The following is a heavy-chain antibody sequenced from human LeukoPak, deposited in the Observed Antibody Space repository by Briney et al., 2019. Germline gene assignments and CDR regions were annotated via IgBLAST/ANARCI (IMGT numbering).Heavy chain of an antibody. CDR3: AKELHGSGNYAFDY. CDR2: VSVYGGTT. V-gene: IGHV3-23*01. D-gene: IGHD3-10*01. CDR1: GFTFSSYT. Sequence: GGSLRLSCAASGFTFSSYTMSWVRQAPGKGLEWVSTVSVYGGTTYYADSVKGRFTISRDNSKNTLYLQMNSLRPEDAAVYFCAKELHGSGNYAFDYWGQGTLVTVSS. J-gene: IGHJ4*02.